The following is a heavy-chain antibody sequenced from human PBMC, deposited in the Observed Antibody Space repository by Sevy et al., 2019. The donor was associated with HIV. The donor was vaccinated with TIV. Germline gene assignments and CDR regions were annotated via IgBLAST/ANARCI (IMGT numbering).Heavy chain of an antibody. V-gene: IGHV3-21*01. J-gene: IGHJ5*02. CDR1: GFTFSSYS. D-gene: IGHD1-26*01. CDR3: ARDKDTDTVTVGPPRRRNWFAP. Sequence: GGSLRLSCAASGFTFSSYSMNWVRQAPGKGLEWISSISSTGRDIFYADSVKGRFTTSRDNAKDSLSLQMNSLRAEDTAVYYCARDKDTDTVTVGPPRRRNWFAPWGQGTLVTVSS. CDR2: ISSTGRDI.